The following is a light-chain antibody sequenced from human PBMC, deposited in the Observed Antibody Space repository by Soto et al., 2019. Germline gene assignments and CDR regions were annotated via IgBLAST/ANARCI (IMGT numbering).Light chain of an antibody. J-gene: IGKJ1*01. V-gene: IGKV3-11*01. CDR2: DAS. CDR3: QQYNNWPRT. CDR1: QSVNTY. Sequence: EILLTQSPATLSLSPGERATLSCRASQSVNTYLAWYQQKPGQAPRLLIYDASNRATGIPARFSGSGSGTDFTLTISSLEPEDFAVYYCQQYNNWPRTFGQGTKVEIK.